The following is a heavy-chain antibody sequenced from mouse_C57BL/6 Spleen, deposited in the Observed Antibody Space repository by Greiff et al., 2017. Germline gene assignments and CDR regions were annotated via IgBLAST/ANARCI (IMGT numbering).Heavy chain of an antibody. CDR1: GYAFTNYL. Sequence: QVQLQQSGAELVRPGTSVKVSCKASGYAFTNYLIEWVKQRPGQGLEWIGVINPGSGGTNYNEKFKGKATLTADKSSSTAYMQLSSLTSEDSAVDFCARSGGHGDVWGTGTTVTVSS. J-gene: IGHJ1*03. D-gene: IGHD3-1*01. CDR3: ARSGGHGDV. V-gene: IGHV1-54*01. CDR2: INPGSGGT.